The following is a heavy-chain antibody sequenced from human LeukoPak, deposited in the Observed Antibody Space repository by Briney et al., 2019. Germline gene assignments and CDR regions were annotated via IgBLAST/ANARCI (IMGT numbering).Heavy chain of an antibody. CDR1: GFTFSSYS. CDR3: AKAPQYSSSWFFFDY. CDR2: ISSSSSTI. D-gene: IGHD6-13*01. J-gene: IGHJ4*02. V-gene: IGHV3-48*04. Sequence: GGSLRLSCAASGFTFSSYSMNWVRQAPGKGLEWVSYISSSSSTIYYADSVKGRFTISRDNAKNSLYLQMNSLRAEDTALYYCAKAPQYSSSWFFFDYWGQGTLVTVSS.